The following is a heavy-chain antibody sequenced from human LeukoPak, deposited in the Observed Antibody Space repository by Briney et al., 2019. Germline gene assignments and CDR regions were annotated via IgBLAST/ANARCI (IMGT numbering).Heavy chain of an antibody. CDR3: ARDYYDSSGLFDY. CDR1: GYTFTGYY. V-gene: IGHV1-2*02. CDR2: INPNSGGT. Sequence: ASVKVSCKASGYTFTGYYMYWVRQAPGQGLEWMGWINPNSGGTKYAQKFQGRVTMTRDMSTSTVYMELSSLRSEDTAVYYCARDYYDSSGLFDYWGQGTLVTVSS. D-gene: IGHD3-22*01. J-gene: IGHJ4*02.